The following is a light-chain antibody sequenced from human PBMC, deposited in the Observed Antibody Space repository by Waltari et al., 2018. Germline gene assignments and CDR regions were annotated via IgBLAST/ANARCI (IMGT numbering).Light chain of an antibody. J-gene: IGKJ2*01. CDR1: QSVGTW. V-gene: IGKV1-5*03. CDR2: MAS. Sequence: DIQMTQSPSTLSPSVGDRVTISCRASQSVGTWLAWYQQKPGKAPKLLIYMASSLDSGVPSRFSGSGSGTDFTLTISSLQPDDFATYSCQQYSGFSTFGQGTKV. CDR3: QQYSGFST.